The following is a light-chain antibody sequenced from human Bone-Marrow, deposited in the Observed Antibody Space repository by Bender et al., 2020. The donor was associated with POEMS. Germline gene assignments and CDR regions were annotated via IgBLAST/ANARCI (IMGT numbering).Light chain of an antibody. V-gene: IGLV3-27*01. CDR1: VLSEKY. J-gene: IGLJ2*01. CDR3: YCAPDNNLGI. CDR2: RDR. Sequence: SYELKQPSSVSVSPGQTATITCSGDVLSEKYGRWFQQKPGQAPVLVIYRDRERPSGISERFSGSSSGTTVTLTINGARVEDEADYYCYCAPDNNLGIFGGGTKLTVL.